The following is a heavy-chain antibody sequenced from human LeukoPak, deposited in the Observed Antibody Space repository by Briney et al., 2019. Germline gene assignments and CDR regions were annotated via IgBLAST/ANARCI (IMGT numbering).Heavy chain of an antibody. CDR2: VYHSGST. Sequence: SETLSLTCTVSGGSITSHYWSWIRQPPGKGLEWIGYVYHSGSTNYNPSLKSRVTISVDTSKNQFSLKLSCVTAADTAVYYCARGGTHGGNSYYFDYWGQGTLVTVSS. D-gene: IGHD4-23*01. V-gene: IGHV4-59*11. CDR1: GGSITSHY. J-gene: IGHJ4*02. CDR3: ARGGTHGGNSYYFDY.